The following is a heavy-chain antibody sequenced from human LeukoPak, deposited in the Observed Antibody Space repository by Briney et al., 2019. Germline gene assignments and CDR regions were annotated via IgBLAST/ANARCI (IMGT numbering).Heavy chain of an antibody. Sequence: PSETLSLTCTVSGGLISISTYYWGWIRQPPGKGLEWIGSIYYSGTTHYNPSLKSRVTIAVDTSKNQFSLKLISVTAADTAVYYCARDRSYYSDTGTDYWGQGALVTVSS. J-gene: IGHJ4*02. CDR2: IYYSGTT. CDR1: GGLISISTYY. CDR3: ARDRSYYSDTGTDY. D-gene: IGHD3-22*01. V-gene: IGHV4-39*07.